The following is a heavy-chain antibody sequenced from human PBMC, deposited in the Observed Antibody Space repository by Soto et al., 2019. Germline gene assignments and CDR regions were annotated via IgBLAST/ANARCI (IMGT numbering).Heavy chain of an antibody. CDR1: GFTFSSYA. D-gene: IGHD3-22*01. J-gene: IGHJ4*02. CDR3: AKGLKGGITMIVVVIFDY. V-gene: IGHV3-23*01. Sequence: QPGGSLRLSCAASGFTFSSYAMSWVRQAPGKGLEWVSAISGSGGSTYYADSVKGRFTISRDSSKNTLYLQMNSLRAEDTAVYYCAKGLKGGITMIVVVIFDYWGQGTLVTVSS. CDR2: ISGSGGST.